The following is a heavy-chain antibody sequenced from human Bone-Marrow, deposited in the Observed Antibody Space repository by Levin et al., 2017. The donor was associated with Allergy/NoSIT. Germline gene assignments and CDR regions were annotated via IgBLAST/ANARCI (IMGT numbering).Heavy chain of an antibody. D-gene: IGHD3-16*01. CDR1: GYRFTSYW. CDR3: ARDEVADYRSAFDV. J-gene: IGHJ3*01. CDR2: IYPGDSET. Sequence: GESLKISCKASGYRFTSYWIAWVRLMPGKGLEWVGTIYPGDSETRYNPVFEGQVTLSVHKPITTAYLEWHSLKASDTGVYFCARDEVADYRSAFDVWGRGTMVTVSS. V-gene: IGHV5-51*04.